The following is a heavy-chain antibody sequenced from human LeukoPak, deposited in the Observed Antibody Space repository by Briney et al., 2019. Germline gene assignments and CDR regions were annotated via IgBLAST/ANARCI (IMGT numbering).Heavy chain of an antibody. CDR3: ARRIYGANPYYDY. D-gene: IGHD4-23*01. CDR1: GGSISSYY. J-gene: IGHJ4*02. Sequence: SETLSLTCTASGGSISSYYWSWIRQPPGKGLEWIGYIYYSGSTNYNPSLKSRVTISVDTSKNQFSLKLSSVTAADTAVYYCARRIYGANPYYDYWGQGTLVTVSS. V-gene: IGHV4-59*01. CDR2: IYYSGST.